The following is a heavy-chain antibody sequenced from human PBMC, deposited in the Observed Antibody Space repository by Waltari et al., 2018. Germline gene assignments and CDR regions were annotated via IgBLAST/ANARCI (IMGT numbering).Heavy chain of an antibody. CDR2: INPDGGEK. V-gene: IGHV3-7*01. D-gene: IGHD3-3*01. J-gene: IGHJ4*02. CDR1: GFTFTRDW. CDR3: ARFGVEAGLDG. Sequence: EVQLVVSGGGLVRPGGSLRLSCPASGFTFTRDWMSWVPQAPGKGREFVANINPDGGEKFYADSVKGRFTISRDNARNSLYLQMTSLRVEDTAVYYCARFGVEAGLDGWGQGTLVTVSS.